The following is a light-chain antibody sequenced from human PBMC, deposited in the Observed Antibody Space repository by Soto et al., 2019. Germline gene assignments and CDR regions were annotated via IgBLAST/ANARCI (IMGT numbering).Light chain of an antibody. CDR1: QSVSSS. CDR3: QQYNIWPPLT. V-gene: IGKV3-15*01. Sequence: EVVMTQSPATLSVSPGERATLSCRASQSVSSSLAWCQQKPGQAPRLLIYGASTRATGIPARFSGSGSGTEFTLTISSLQSEDFAVYYCQQYNIWPPLTFGGGTKVEIK. CDR2: GAS. J-gene: IGKJ4*01.